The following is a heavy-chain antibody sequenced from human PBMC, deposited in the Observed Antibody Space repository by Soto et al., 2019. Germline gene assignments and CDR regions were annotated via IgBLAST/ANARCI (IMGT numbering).Heavy chain of an antibody. CDR2: ISYDGSNK. Sequence: QVQLVESGGGVVQPGRSLRLSCAASGFTFSSYAMHWVRQAPGKGLEWVAVISYDGSNKYYADSVKGRFTISRDNSENTMYLQMNSLRAEDKAVYYCARDHYMDTAMGYFDYWGQGTLGTVSS. CDR1: GFTFSSYA. J-gene: IGHJ4*02. D-gene: IGHD5-18*01. CDR3: ARDHYMDTAMGYFDY. V-gene: IGHV3-30-3*01.